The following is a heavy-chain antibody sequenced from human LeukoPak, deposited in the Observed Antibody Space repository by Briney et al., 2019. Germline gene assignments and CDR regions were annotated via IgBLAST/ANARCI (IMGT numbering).Heavy chain of an antibody. CDR3: ARRYSSGWSFEY. Sequence: GESLKISCEGPGYSFPNYWITWVRQMPGKGLEWVGVIYPGDSHTRYSPSFQGQVTISADKSTNTAYLQWARLKASDTAIYYCARRYSSGWSFEYWGQGTLVTVSS. V-gene: IGHV5-51*01. D-gene: IGHD6-19*01. CDR2: IYPGDSHT. J-gene: IGHJ4*02. CDR1: GYSFPNYW.